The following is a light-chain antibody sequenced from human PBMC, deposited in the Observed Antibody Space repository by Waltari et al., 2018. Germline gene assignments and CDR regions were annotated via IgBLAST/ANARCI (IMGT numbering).Light chain of an antibody. J-gene: IGLJ6*01. V-gene: IGLV2-14*03. CDR3: SSYTSTSTPYNV. CDR1: SSDVGGHDF. CDR2: GVS. Sequence: QSALTQPASMSGSPGQSIPISCPGTSSDVGGHDFVSWYQQYPGKAPKLIIYGVSDRPSGVSNRFSGSKSGNTASLTISGLQTEDEADYYCSSYTSTSTPYNVFGSGTKVTVL.